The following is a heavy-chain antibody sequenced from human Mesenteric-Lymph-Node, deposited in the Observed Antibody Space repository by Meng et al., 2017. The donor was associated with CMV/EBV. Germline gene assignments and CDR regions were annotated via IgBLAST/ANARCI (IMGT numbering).Heavy chain of an antibody. J-gene: IGHJ4*02. Sequence: CTASGGTFSSYAISWVRQAPGQGLEWMGRIIPILGIANYAQKFQGRVTITADKSTSTAYMELSSLRSEDTAVYYCARGYSGSYKEFDYWGQGTLVTVSS. CDR1: GGTFSSYA. CDR3: ARGYSGSYKEFDY. CDR2: IIPILGIA. D-gene: IGHD1-26*01. V-gene: IGHV1-69*04.